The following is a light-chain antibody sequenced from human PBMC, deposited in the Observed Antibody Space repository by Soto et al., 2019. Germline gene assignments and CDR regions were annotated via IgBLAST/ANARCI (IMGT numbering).Light chain of an antibody. CDR1: QDINSY. Sequence: IQFTQSPSSLSASVGDRVTITCRASQDINSYLAWYQQKPGKAPNLLIYAGTSLQSGVPSRFSGSGSGTEFTLTISSLQPEDFATYYCQQANSFPITFGQGTRLEIK. CDR2: AGT. V-gene: IGKV1-9*01. J-gene: IGKJ5*01. CDR3: QQANSFPIT.